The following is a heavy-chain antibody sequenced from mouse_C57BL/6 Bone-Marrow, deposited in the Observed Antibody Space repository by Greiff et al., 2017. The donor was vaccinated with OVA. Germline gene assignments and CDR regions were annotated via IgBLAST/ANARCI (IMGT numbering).Heavy chain of an antibody. V-gene: IGHV1-15*01. D-gene: IGHD2-1*01. CDR3: TTVLYYGNY. J-gene: IGHJ2*01. Sequence: VQLVESGAELVRPGASVTLSCKASGYTFTDYEMHWVKQTPVHGLEWIGAIDPETGGTAYNQKFKGKAILTADKSSSTAYMELRSLTSEDSAVYYCTTVLYYGNYWGQGTTLTVSS. CDR1: GYTFTDYE. CDR2: IDPETGGT.